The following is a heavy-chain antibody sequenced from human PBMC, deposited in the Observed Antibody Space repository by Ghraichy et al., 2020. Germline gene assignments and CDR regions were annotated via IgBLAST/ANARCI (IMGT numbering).Heavy chain of an antibody. J-gene: IGHJ6*02. Sequence: ALAKVSCKVSGYTLTELSMHWVRQAPGKGLEWVGGFDPEDGETIYAQKFQGRVTMTEDTSTDTAYMELSSLRSEDTAVYYCATERGEWNPMSSIYYYYGMDVWGQGTTVTVSS. CDR3: ATERGEWNPMSSIYYYYGMDV. D-gene: IGHD3-16*01. V-gene: IGHV1-24*01. CDR2: FDPEDGET. CDR1: GYTLTELS.